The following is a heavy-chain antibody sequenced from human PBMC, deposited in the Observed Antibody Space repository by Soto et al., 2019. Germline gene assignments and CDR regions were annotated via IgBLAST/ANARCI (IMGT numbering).Heavy chain of an antibody. V-gene: IGHV1-18*01. Sequence: ASVQVFCKASGYTFPSYGISCVRQAPGQGLEWMGWISAYNGNTNYAQKLQGRVTMTTDTSTSTAYMELRSLRSDDTAVYYCARGLTMVRGILGRDVWGQGTTVTVS. CDR2: ISAYNGNT. CDR3: ARGLTMVRGILGRDV. J-gene: IGHJ6*01. D-gene: IGHD3-10*01. CDR1: GYTFPSYG.